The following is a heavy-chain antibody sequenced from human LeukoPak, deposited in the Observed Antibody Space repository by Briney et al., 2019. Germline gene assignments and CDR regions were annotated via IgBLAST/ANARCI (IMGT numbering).Heavy chain of an antibody. CDR2: ISTSGTT. CDR3: ARDRGVTVPGRRLDF. J-gene: IGHJ4*02. Sequence: SETLSLTCSVSSDSINNKYWSWIRQPAGKGLEWIGHISTSGTTNYNPSLKSRVTISVDSSNNQFSLRLSSATAADTAVYFCARDRGVTVPGRRLDFWGQGTLVTVSS. CDR1: SDSINNKY. V-gene: IGHV4-4*07. D-gene: IGHD6-19*01.